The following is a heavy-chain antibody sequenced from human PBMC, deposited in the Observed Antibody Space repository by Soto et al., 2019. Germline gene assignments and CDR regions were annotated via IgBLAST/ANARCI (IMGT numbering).Heavy chain of an antibody. CDR1: GFTFSDYY. V-gene: IGHV3-11*01. Sequence: PGGSLRLACAASGFTFSDYYMSWIRQAPGKGLEWVSYISSSGSTIYYADSVKGRFTISRDNAKNSLYLQMNSLRAEDTAVYYCARVVDFPRSQFDYWGQGTLVTVS. CDR3: ARVVDFPRSQFDY. D-gene: IGHD3-3*01. J-gene: IGHJ4*02. CDR2: ISSSGSTI.